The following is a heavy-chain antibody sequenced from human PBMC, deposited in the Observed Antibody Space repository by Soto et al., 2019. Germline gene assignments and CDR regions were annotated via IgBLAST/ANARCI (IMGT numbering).Heavy chain of an antibody. J-gene: IGHJ4*02. CDR2: ISSSGDRT. D-gene: IGHD4-17*01. Sequence: GGSLRLSCAASGFTFSSYTMNWVRQAPGKGLEWVSIISSSGDRTYYADSVKGRFTISRDNSKNTLYLQMNSLRAEDTVVYYCAKVRGTVTTPFDYWGQGTLVTVSS. V-gene: IGHV3-23*01. CDR1: GFTFSSYT. CDR3: AKVRGTVTTPFDY.